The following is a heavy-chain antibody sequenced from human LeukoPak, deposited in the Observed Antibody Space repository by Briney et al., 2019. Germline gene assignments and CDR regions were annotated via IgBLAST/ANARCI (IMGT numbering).Heavy chain of an antibody. J-gene: IGHJ4*02. Sequence: ASVKVPCKASGYTFTSYYMHWVRQAPGQGLEWMGIINPSGGSTSYAQKFQGRVTMTRDTSTSTVYMELSSLRSEDTAVYYCARGRWQQRTAHSFDYWGQGTLVTVSS. V-gene: IGHV1-46*01. CDR3: ARGRWQQRTAHSFDY. CDR2: INPSGGST. CDR1: GYTFTSYY. D-gene: IGHD6-13*01.